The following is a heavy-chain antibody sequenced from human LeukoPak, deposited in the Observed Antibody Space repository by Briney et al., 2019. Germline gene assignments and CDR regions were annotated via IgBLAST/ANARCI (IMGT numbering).Heavy chain of an antibody. V-gene: IGHV3-30*02. CDR1: GVTCSYYG. J-gene: IGHJ5*02. CDR3: AKPLMRDRWFGES. Sequence: GGSLRLSCAASGVTCSYYGMHWVRQAPGKGLEWVAFIRYDGNDKFYSDSVKGRFTISRDTSRNTVYLQMNSLRTDDTAVYYCAKPLMRDRWFGESWGQGTLVAVSS. CDR2: IRYDGNDK. D-gene: IGHD3-10*01.